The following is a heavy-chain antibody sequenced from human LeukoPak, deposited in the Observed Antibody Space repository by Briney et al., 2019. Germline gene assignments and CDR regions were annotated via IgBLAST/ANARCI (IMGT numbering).Heavy chain of an antibody. CDR3: VRYRVTFGGIIPFNYGMDV. D-gene: IGHD3-16*01. CDR1: GYTFTDNG. Sequence: WASVKVSCRTSGYTFTDNGISWVRQTAAQGLEWMGWINAFSGLTDYAPKFRDRVTLTTDSSTSTAYMELRSLRSDDTAVYYCVRYRVTFGGIIPFNYGMDVWGQGTTVTVSS. CDR2: INAFSGLT. V-gene: IGHV1-18*01. J-gene: IGHJ6*02.